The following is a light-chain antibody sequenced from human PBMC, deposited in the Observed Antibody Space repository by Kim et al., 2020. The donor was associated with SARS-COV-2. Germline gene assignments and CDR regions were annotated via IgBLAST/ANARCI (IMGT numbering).Light chain of an antibody. J-gene: IGKJ2*03. CDR3: QQYAKRLS. CDR2: DAS. CDR1: QDIYNN. Sequence: DIQMTQSPSSLSASVGDRVTITCHASQDIYNNLNWYQQKAGKAPKLLIFDASNLDIGVPSRFSGSGSGTDFTFTISSLQPEDIATYYCQQYAKRLSFGQGTKLEI. V-gene: IGKV1-33*01.